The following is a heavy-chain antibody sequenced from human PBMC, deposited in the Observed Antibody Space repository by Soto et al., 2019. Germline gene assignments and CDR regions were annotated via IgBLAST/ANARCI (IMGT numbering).Heavy chain of an antibody. CDR1: GYSFTSYW. D-gene: IGHD3-22*01. CDR3: AREYYDSSGYYPHYYGMDV. CDR2: IDPSDSYT. J-gene: IGHJ6*02. V-gene: IGHV5-10-1*01. Sequence: GESLKISCKGSGYSFTSYWISWVRQMPGKGLEWMGRIDPSDSYTNCSPSFQGHVTISADKSISTAYLQWSSLKASDTAMYYCAREYYDSSGYYPHYYGMDVWGQGTTVTVSS.